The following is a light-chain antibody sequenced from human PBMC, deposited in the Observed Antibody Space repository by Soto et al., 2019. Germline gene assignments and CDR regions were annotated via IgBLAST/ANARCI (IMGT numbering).Light chain of an antibody. CDR3: QQSYTPTYT. J-gene: IGKJ2*01. Sequence: DIQMTQSPSSLSASIGDRVTITCRASQSVTSYLNWYQQKPGKAPTLLIYAASSLHSGVPSRFRGGGSGTDFTLTISSLQPEDFAPYYCQQSYTPTYTFGQGTKLEIK. CDR2: AAS. V-gene: IGKV1-39*01. CDR1: QSVTSY.